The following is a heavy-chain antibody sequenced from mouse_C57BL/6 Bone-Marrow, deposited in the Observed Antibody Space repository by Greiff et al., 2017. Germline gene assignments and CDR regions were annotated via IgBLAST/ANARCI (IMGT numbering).Heavy chain of an antibody. CDR2: ILPGSGST. CDR3: ARAPITTVVALDY. D-gene: IGHD1-1*01. Sequence: VQLQQSGAELMKPGASVKLSCKATGYTFTGYWIEWVKQRPGHGLEWIGEILPGSGSTNYNEKFKGKATFTADTSSNPAYMQRSSLTTDDSAIYYCARAPITTVVALDYWGQGTTLTVSS. V-gene: IGHV1-9*01. CDR1: GYTFTGYW. J-gene: IGHJ2*01.